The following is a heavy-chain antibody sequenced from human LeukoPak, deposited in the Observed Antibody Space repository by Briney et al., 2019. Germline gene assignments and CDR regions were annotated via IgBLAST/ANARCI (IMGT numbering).Heavy chain of an antibody. Sequence: SETLSLTCTVSGGSISNYYWSWIRQPPGKGLEWIGYIYYSGSTNYNPSLKSRVTISVDTSKNQFSLKLSSVTAADTAVYYCARDGANGYFDYWGQGTLVTVSS. CDR3: ARDGANGYFDY. CDR1: GGSISNYY. CDR2: IYYSGST. J-gene: IGHJ4*02. V-gene: IGHV4-59*01. D-gene: IGHD4/OR15-4a*01.